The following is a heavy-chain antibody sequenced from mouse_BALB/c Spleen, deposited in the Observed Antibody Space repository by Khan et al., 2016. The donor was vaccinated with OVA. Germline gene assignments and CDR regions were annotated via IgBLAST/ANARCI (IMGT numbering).Heavy chain of an antibody. CDR1: GYSITSDYA. CDR3: ARSLYYSYGYALGC. D-gene: IGHD2-14*01. V-gene: IGHV3-2*02. CDR2: ISSTGGT. Sequence: EVELVESGPGLVKPSQSLSLTCTVTGYSITSDYAWNWIRQFPGNKLEWMGYISSTGGTSYNPSLKSRISITRDTSKNQFFLQLKSVTAEDTATYYCARSLYYSYGYALGCWGRGTLVTVSS. J-gene: IGHJ4*01.